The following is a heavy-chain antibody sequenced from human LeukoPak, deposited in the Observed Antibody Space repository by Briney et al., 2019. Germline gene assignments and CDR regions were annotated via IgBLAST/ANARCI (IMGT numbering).Heavy chain of an antibody. D-gene: IGHD1-26*01. CDR2: IYYSGST. V-gene: IGHV4-39*07. CDR3: ARKDVSGSYYTDY. J-gene: IGHJ4*02. CDR1: GGSISSSSYY. Sequence: SETLSLICTVSGGSISSSSYYWGWLRQPPGKGLERIGSIYYSGSTYYNPSLKSRVTISVDTSKNQFSLKLSSVTAADTAVYYCARKDVSGSYYTDYWGQGTLVTVSS.